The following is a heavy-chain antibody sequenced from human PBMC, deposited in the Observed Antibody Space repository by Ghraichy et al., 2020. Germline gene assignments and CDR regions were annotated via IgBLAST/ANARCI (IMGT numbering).Heavy chain of an antibody. V-gene: IGHV3-48*01. Sequence: GSLRLSCAASGFTFSTHSMNWVRQTPGKGLQWVSYIHGTRDIVYYADSVQGRFTISRDNAKNSLYLHMNSLRADDTAIYYCARDRRNAELDYWGQGTLVTVSS. CDR2: IHGTRDIV. CDR1: GFTFSTHS. CDR3: ARDRRNAELDY. D-gene: IGHD1-14*01. J-gene: IGHJ4*02.